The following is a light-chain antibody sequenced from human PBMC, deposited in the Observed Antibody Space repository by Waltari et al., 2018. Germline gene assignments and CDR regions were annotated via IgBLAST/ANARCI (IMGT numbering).Light chain of an antibody. J-gene: IGKJ4*01. CDR3: QHCLGPPLT. CDR1: QSILYSPDKRNY. CDR2: WAS. V-gene: IGKV4-1*01. Sequence: DIVMTQSPDSLAVSLGERATIDCKSSQSILYSPDKRNYLNWLQQKPGQPPKLLIYWASIRDSVVPDRFNGSGSGTHFTLTIPTLQSEYMAVYYCQHCLGPPLTFGGGTKVEI.